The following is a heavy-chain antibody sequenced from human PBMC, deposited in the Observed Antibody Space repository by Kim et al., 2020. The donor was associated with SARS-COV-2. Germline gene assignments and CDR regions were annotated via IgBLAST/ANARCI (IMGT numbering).Heavy chain of an antibody. J-gene: IGHJ6*01. V-gene: IGHV1-8*02. Sequence: ASVKVSCKASGYTFTSYDMHWVRQAPGQGLEWMGMMNPNSGNTGYAQKFQGRVTMTRNTSTSTAYMELSSLRSEDTAVYYCARGHRTTMVVGVVNIYYYG. CDR3: ARGHRTTMVVGVVNIYYYG. D-gene: IGHD2-21*01. CDR1: GYTFTSYD. CDR2: MNPNSGNT.